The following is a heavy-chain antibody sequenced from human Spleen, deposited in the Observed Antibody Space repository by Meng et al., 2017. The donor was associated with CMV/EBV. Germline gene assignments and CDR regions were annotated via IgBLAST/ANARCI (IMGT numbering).Heavy chain of an antibody. V-gene: IGHV3-66*02. Sequence: GESLKISCAAFEFTVSNNYMSWVRQAPGKGLEWVSVIYTGGTTKYADSVRGRFTISRDNSKNTLYLQMNSLRAEDTAVYYCAKDGSDGVYDDYTNWSEHFRHWGQGTLVTVSS. CDR3: AKDGSDGVYDDYTNWSEHFRH. CDR2: IYTGGTT. D-gene: IGHD4-11*01. CDR1: EFTVSNNY. J-gene: IGHJ1*01.